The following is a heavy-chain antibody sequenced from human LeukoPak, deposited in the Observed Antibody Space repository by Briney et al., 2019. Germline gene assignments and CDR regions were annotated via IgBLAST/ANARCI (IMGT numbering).Heavy chain of an antibody. CDR3: AELGITMIGGV. J-gene: IGHJ6*04. CDR2: ISRSSTTI. D-gene: IGHD3-10*02. CDR1: GFTFSSYS. Sequence: GGSLRLSCAASGFTFSSYSMNWVRQAPGKGLEWVSFISRSSTTIYYAHSVKGRFTISRDNAKNSLYLQMNSLRAEDTAVYYCAELGITMIGGVWGKGTTVTISS. V-gene: IGHV3-48*04.